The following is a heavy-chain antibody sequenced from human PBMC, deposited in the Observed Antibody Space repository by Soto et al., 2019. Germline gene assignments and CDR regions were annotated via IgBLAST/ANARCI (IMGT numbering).Heavy chain of an antibody. CDR3: AKGGTRHLYGMDA. CDR2: IGGIGQYT. CDR1: GFPFSSYA. J-gene: IGHJ6*02. Sequence: PGGSLRLSCAASGFPFSSYAMNLVRHSPGKGLEWVSIIGGIGQYTFYADSVRGRFTFSRENSKNMLYLEMNKLRAEETAMYFCAKGGTRHLYGMDAWGPGTPFTVSS. D-gene: IGHD1-1*01. V-gene: IGHV3-23*01.